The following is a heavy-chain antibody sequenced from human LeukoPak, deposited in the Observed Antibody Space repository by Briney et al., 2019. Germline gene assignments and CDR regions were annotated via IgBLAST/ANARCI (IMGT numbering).Heavy chain of an antibody. J-gene: IGHJ4*02. V-gene: IGHV1-2*02. CDR1: GYTFTGYY. Sequence: GASVKVSCKASGYTFTGYYMHWVRQAPGQGLEWMGWINPNSGGTNYAQKFQGRVTMTRDTSISTAYMELSRLRSDDTAVYYCARVPIFGTTGTTVNFDYWGQGTLVTVSS. CDR2: INPNSGGT. CDR3: ARVPIFGTTGTTVNFDY. D-gene: IGHD1-1*01.